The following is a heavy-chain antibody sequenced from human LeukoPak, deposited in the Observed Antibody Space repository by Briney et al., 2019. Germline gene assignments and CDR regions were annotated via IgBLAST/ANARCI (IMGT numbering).Heavy chain of an antibody. V-gene: IGHV1-24*01. J-gene: IGHJ4*01. CDR1: GDTLTELS. CDR3: TTREIVVEPAQTSMVRGVLWRSDF. D-gene: IGHD3-10*01. CDR2: FDPKEGER. Sequence: ASVKVSCKVSGDTLTELSMHWVRQAPGKGLEWMGGFDPKEGERVYAQNFQGRFTMTEDTSSGTAYMELDSLRSEDTAVYYCTTREIVVEPAQTSMVRGVLWRSDFWGHGTLVTVSS.